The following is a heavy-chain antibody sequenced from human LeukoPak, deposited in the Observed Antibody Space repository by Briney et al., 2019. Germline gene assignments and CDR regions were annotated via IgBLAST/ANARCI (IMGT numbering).Heavy chain of an antibody. CDR1: GGSFSGYY. V-gene: IGHV4-34*01. J-gene: IGHJ4*02. CDR3: ARGFKPLDYYDSSGYLGPKSGYYFVY. CDR2: INHSGST. D-gene: IGHD3-22*01. Sequence: PSETLSLTCAVYGGSFSGYYWSWIRQPPGKGLEWIGEINHSGSTNYNPSLKSRVTISVDTSKNQFSLKLSSVTAADTAVYYCARGFKPLDYYDSSGYLGPKSGYYFVYWGQGTLVTVSS.